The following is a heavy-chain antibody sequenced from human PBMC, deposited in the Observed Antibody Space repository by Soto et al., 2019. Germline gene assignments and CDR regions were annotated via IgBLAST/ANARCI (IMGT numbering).Heavy chain of an antibody. Sequence: RASETLSLTCTVSGGSISSYYWSWIRQPPGKGLEWIGYIYYSGSTNYNPSLKSRVTISVDTSKNQFSLKLSSVTAADTAVYYCARQGILYSSSWYAGDNWFDPWGQGTLVTVSS. CDR1: GGSISSYY. CDR2: IYYSGST. D-gene: IGHD6-13*01. CDR3: ARQGILYSSSWYAGDNWFDP. V-gene: IGHV4-59*08. J-gene: IGHJ5*02.